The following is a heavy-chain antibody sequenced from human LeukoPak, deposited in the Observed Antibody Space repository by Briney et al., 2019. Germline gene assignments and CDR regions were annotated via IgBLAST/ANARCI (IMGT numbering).Heavy chain of an antibody. V-gene: IGHV4-39*01. J-gene: IGHJ4*02. Sequence: SESLSLTRPVAAGSISSSSYYWGWVREPPGKGLAWVWTLYYSETTYYNPSLKSRVTIPVDTSMNQISLRLTAVTAADTAVYYCARRYVQDCYNQDFFDYCGQGTLVTVSS. CDR1: AGSISSSSYY. CDR3: ARRYVQDCYNQDFFDY. CDR2: LYYSETT. D-gene: IGHD5-24*01.